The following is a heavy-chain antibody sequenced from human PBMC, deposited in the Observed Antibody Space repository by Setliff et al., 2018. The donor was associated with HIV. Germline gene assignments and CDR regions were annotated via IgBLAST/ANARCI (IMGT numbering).Heavy chain of an antibody. CDR1: GFSLNIAW. CDR2: IKNKAAGETT. CDR3: ATDNCGGDCYLNY. Sequence: PGGSLRLSCAASGFSLNIAWMNWVRQAPGKGLEWIGRIKNKAAGETTEYAAPVKDRFIISRDDPKNMLYLQMNSLKTEDKALYYCATDNCGGDCYLNYWGLGTLVTVSS. J-gene: IGHJ4*02. D-gene: IGHD2-21*02. V-gene: IGHV3-15*07.